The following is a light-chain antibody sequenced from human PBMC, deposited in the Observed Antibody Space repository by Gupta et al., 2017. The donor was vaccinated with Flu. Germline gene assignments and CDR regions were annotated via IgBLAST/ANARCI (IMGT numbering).Light chain of an antibody. J-gene: IGLJ3*02. CDR2: KDS. CDR1: ILSERY. V-gene: IGLV3-25*03. CDR3: QASDGAATWV. Sequence: SQLTQPPSVSVAPGQTASPSRSGDILSERYVYWYQQKSGQAPVLVIYKDSKRASEIPERFSGSSSGTTATLTISGVQAEDEADYYCQASDGAATWVFGGGTRLTAL.